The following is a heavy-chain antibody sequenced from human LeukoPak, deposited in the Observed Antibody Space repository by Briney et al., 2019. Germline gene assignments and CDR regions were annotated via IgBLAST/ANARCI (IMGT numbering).Heavy chain of an antibody. CDR2: FDPEDGET. V-gene: IGHV1-24*01. D-gene: IGHD6-13*01. CDR1: GYTLTELS. J-gene: IGHJ5*02. CDR3: ATDLAQQLGNNWFDP. Sequence: GASVKVSRKVSGYTLTELSMHWVRHAPAKGLEWRGGFDPEDGETIYAQKFQGRVTMTEDTSTDTAYMELSSLRSGDTAVYYCATDLAQQLGNNWFDPWGQGTLVTVSS.